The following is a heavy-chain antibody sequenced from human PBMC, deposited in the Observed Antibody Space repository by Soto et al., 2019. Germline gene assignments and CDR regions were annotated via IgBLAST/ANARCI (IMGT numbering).Heavy chain of an antibody. CDR1: GFTFSSYS. V-gene: IGHV3-21*01. Sequence: EVQLVESGGGLVKPGGSLRLSCAASGFTFSSYSMNWVRQAPVKGLEWVSSISSSSIYIYYADSVRGRFTISRDNAKNSLYLQMNSLRAEDTAVYYCARDNDEVVTDIGMDVWGQGTTVTVSS. J-gene: IGHJ6*02. CDR3: ARDNDEVVTDIGMDV. D-gene: IGHD2-21*02. CDR2: ISSSSIYI.